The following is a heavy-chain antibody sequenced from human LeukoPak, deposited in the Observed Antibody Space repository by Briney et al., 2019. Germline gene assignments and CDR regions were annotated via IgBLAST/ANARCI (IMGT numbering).Heavy chain of an antibody. CDR3: ARGSVYYYDSSGFDY. V-gene: IGHV4-34*01. Sequence: SETLSLTCAVYGGSFSGYYWSWIRQPPGKGLEWIGEINHSGSTNYNPSLKSRVTISVDTSKNQFSLKLSSVTAADTAVYYCARGSVYYYDSSGFDYWGQGTLVTVSP. CDR2: INHSGST. D-gene: IGHD3-22*01. CDR1: GGSFSGYY. J-gene: IGHJ4*02.